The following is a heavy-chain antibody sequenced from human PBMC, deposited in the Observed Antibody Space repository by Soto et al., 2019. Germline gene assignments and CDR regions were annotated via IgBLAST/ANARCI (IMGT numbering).Heavy chain of an antibody. J-gene: IGHJ3*02. D-gene: IGHD6-19*01. CDR2: INWNGGST. V-gene: IGHV3-20*01. CDR3: ARGKRGSSGWSDAFDI. Sequence: EVQPVESGGGVVRPGGSLRLSCAASGFTFDDYGMSWVRQAPGKGLEWVSGINWNGGSTGYADSVKGRFTISRDNAKNSLYLQMNSLRAEDTALYHCARGKRGSSGWSDAFDIWGQGTMVTVSS. CDR1: GFTFDDYG.